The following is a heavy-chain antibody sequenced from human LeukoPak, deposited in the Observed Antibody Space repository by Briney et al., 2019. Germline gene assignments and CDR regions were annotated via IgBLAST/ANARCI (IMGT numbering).Heavy chain of an antibody. Sequence: GGSLILSCAASGFTFSSHGMSWVRQAPGKGLEWVSYITSSGGTTYYADSVKGRFTISRDNSKSTLYLHMNSLRAEDTAVYYCAKCGSTWPADHWGQGTLVTVSS. J-gene: IGHJ4*02. CDR2: ITSSGGTT. D-gene: IGHD6-13*01. CDR3: AKCGSTWPADH. CDR1: GFTFSSHG. V-gene: IGHV3-23*01.